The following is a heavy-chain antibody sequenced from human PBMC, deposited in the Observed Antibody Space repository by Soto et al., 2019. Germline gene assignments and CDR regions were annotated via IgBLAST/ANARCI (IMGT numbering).Heavy chain of an antibody. CDR3: ARARWYDDFDV. V-gene: IGHV4-38-2*01. CDR1: GFFISSGNY. Sequence: SESLSLTCAVSGFFISSGNYWGWIRKPPGKGLELIGCIFYGGNNYYSPSLKSRVTISVDMSKNHTYVKLNSVHAADTAVYYCARARWYDDFDVWGQGTVVPVSS. J-gene: IGHJ3*01. D-gene: IGHD2-15*01. CDR2: IFYGGNN.